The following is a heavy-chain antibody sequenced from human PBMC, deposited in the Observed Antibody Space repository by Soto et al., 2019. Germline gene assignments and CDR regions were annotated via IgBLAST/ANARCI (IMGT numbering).Heavy chain of an antibody. V-gene: IGHV3-30*04. CDR3: ARRQDFGGPHYYYGMDV. CDR2: ISYDGSNK. J-gene: IGHJ6*02. Sequence: QVQLVESGGGVVQPGRSLRVSCAASGFIINNYAMHWVRQTPGKGLEWMAVISYDGSNKHYADSVKGRFTISRDNSKNTLYLQMNNLRPDESAVYYCARRQDFGGPHYYYGMDVCGQGTTVTVSS. CDR1: GFIINNYA. D-gene: IGHD3-3*01.